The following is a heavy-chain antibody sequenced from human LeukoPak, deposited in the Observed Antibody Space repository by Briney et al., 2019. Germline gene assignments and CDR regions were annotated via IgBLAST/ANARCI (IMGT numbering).Heavy chain of an antibody. D-gene: IGHD3-22*01. Sequence: GGSLRLSCAASGFTFSSYSRKWVRQAPGKGLEWVSYISTSSSGRTIYYADSVKGRFTISRDDVKNSLYLQMNSLRDEDTAVYYCARVRPGYYSDYWGQGTLVTVSS. CDR3: ARVRPGYYSDY. CDR1: GFTFSSYS. V-gene: IGHV3-48*02. J-gene: IGHJ4*02. CDR2: ISTSSSGRTI.